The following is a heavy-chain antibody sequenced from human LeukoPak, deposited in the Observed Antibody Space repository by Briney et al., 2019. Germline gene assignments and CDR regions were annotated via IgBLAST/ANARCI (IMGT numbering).Heavy chain of an antibody. Sequence: SETLSLTCAVYGGSFSGFYWSWIRQPPGKGLEWIGEIHHSGSTNYNPSPKSRVSISVDTSKNQFSLKLSSVTAADTAVYYCARMIEIAATGISGGDYWGEGTLVTVSS. CDR3: ARMIEIAATGISGGDY. J-gene: IGHJ4*02. CDR2: IHHSGST. CDR1: GGSFSGFY. D-gene: IGHD6-13*01. V-gene: IGHV4-34*01.